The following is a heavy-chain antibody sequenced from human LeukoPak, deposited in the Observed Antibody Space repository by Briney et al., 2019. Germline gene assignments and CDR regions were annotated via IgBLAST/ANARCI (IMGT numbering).Heavy chain of an antibody. CDR1: GFTVSSNY. J-gene: IGHJ3*02. D-gene: IGHD4-17*01. V-gene: IGHV3-53*01. Sequence: GGSLRLSCAASGFTVSSNYMSWVRQAPGKGLEWVSVIYSGGSTYYSDSVKGRFTISRDNSKNTLYLQMNSLRAEDTAVYYCAKLIYYGDYHADIWGQGTMVTVSS. CDR3: AKLIYYGDYHADI. CDR2: IYSGGST.